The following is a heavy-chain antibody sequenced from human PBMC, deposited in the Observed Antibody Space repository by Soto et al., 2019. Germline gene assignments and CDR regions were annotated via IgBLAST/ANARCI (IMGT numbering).Heavy chain of an antibody. Sequence: QVQLQESGPGLVKPSETLSLTCTVSGGSISSYYWSWIRQPPGKGLEWIGYIYYNGNTNYNPSLKSRVTISVDTSKNQFSLKLSSVTAADTAVYYCARDGYTVTPNYYYGMDVWGQGTTVTVS. V-gene: IGHV4-59*01. CDR2: IYYNGNT. CDR3: ARDGYTVTPNYYYGMDV. J-gene: IGHJ6*02. D-gene: IGHD4-4*01. CDR1: GGSISSYY.